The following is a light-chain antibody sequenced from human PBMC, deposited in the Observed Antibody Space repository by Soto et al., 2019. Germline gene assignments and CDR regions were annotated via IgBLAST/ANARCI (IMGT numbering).Light chain of an antibody. CDR3: QQCYSTPVT. Sequence: DIVMTQSPDSLGVSLGERATINCKSSQSVLYSSNNKNYLAWYQQKPGQPPKLLIYWASTRESGVPDRFSGSGSGTDFTLTINSLQAEDVAVYYCQQCYSTPVTFGQGTRLDIK. V-gene: IGKV4-1*01. J-gene: IGKJ5*01. CDR2: WAS. CDR1: QSVLYSSNNKNY.